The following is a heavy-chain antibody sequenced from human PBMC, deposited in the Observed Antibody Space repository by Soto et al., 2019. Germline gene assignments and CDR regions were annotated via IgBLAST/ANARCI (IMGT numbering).Heavy chain of an antibody. V-gene: IGHV3-33*01. Sequence: WSLRLSCAASGFTFSSYGMHWVRQAPGKGLEWVAVIWYDGSNKYYADSVKGRFTISRDNSKNTLYLQMNSLTAEDTAVYYCARVRSCSSTTCYNFDWWGQGTMVTVYS. CDR3: ARVRSCSSTTCYNFDW. CDR2: IWYDGSNK. J-gene: IGHJ4*02. D-gene: IGHD2-2*02. CDR1: GFTFSSYG.